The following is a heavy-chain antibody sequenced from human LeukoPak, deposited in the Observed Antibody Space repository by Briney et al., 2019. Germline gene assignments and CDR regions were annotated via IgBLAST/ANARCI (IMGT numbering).Heavy chain of an antibody. D-gene: IGHD6-19*01. J-gene: IGHJ4*02. V-gene: IGHV3-30-3*01. CDR1: GFTFSSYG. Sequence: GGSLRLSCAASGFTFSSYGMHWARQAPGKGLEWIAFISYDGDTTYYADSVKGRFTISRDNSTNTVYLQMNSLRAEDTAVYDCAKDRYSSGWYSDFDYWGQGTLVTVSS. CDR2: ISYDGDTT. CDR3: AKDRYSSGWYSDFDY.